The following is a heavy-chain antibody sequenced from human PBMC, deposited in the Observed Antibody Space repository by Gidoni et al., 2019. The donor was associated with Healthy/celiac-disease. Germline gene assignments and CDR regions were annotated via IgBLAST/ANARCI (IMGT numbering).Heavy chain of an antibody. J-gene: IGHJ6*02. Sequence: QLQLQESGPGLVKPSETLSLTCTVSGGSISSSSSYWGWIRQPPGKGLEWIGSIYYSGSTYYNPSLKSRVTISVDTSKNQFSLKLSSVTAADTAVYYCARVGLWFGSKYYYYGMDVWGQGTTVTVSS. CDR1: GGSISSSSSY. CDR2: IYYSGST. V-gene: IGHV4-39*01. D-gene: IGHD3-10*01. CDR3: ARVGLWFGSKYYYYGMDV.